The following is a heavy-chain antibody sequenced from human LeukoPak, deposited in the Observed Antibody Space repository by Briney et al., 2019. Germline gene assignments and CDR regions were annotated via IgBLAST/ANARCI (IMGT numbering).Heavy chain of an antibody. CDR3: ARGRQSDY. CDR2: ISSSSSTL. V-gene: IGHV3-48*01. CDR1: GFTFSSYS. J-gene: IGHJ4*02. Sequence: GGSLRLSCAASGFTFSSYSMNWVRQAPGKGLEWVSYISSSSSTLYYADSVKGRFTISRDNAKNSLYLQMNSLRAEDTAVYYCARGRQSDYWGQGTLVTVSS.